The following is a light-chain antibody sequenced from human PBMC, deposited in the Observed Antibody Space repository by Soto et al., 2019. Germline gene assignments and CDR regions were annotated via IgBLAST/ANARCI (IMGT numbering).Light chain of an antibody. CDR2: GAS. CDR1: QSVSSSY. Sequence: EIVLTQSPGTLCLSPGERATLSCRASQSVSSSYLAWYQQKPGQAPRLLIYGASSRAACIPDRFSGSGSGTDFTLTISRLETEDFAVYYCQQYGSSPLYTVGQGTKLEIK. J-gene: IGKJ2*01. V-gene: IGKV3-20*01. CDR3: QQYGSSPLYT.